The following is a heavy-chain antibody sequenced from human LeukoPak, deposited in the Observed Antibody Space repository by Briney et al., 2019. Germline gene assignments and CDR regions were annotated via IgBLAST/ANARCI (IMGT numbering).Heavy chain of an antibody. D-gene: IGHD5-18*01. V-gene: IGHV4-34*01. J-gene: IGHJ5*02. Sequence: SETLCLTCAVYGGSFSGYYWSWIRQPPGKGLEWIGEINHSGSTNYNPSLKSRVIISVDTSKNQFSLKLSSVTAADTAVYYCARYMLRGYSYGWNWFDPWGQGTLVTVSS. CDR1: GGSFSGYY. CDR3: ARYMLRGYSYGWNWFDP. CDR2: INHSGST.